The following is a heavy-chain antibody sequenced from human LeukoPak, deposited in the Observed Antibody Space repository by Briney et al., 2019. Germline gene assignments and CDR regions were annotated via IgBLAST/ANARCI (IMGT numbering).Heavy chain of an antibody. D-gene: IGHD1-26*01. CDR1: GGSISSSSYY. Sequence: SETLSLTCTVSGGSISSSSYYWGWIRQPPGKGLEWIGSIYYSGSTYYNPSLESRVTISVDTSKNQFSLKLSSVTAADTAVYYCARGGSPRYFDYWGQGTLVTVSS. V-gene: IGHV4-39*07. CDR2: IYYSGST. J-gene: IGHJ4*02. CDR3: ARGGSPRYFDY.